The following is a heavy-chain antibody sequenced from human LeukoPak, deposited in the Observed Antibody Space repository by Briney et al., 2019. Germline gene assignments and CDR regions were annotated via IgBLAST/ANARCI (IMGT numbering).Heavy chain of an antibody. D-gene: IGHD1-26*01. J-gene: IGHJ3*02. CDR2: INPNSGGT. V-gene: IGHV1-2*02. CDR3: ARGHSIVGATSAFDI. CDR1: VYTFTGYY. Sequence: GASVNVSFKSSVYTFTGYYRHWVRQAPGQGREWMGWINPNSGGTNYAQKFQGRVTMTRDTSISTAYMELSRLRSDDTAVYYCARGHSIVGATSAFDIWGQGTMVTVSS.